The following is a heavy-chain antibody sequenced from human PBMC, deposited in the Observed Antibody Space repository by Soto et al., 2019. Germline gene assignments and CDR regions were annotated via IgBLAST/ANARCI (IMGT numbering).Heavy chain of an antibody. V-gene: IGHV4-30-2*01. J-gene: IGHJ4*02. CDR3: AAGGGLPRYY. CDR1: GGSISSGGYS. Sequence: QLQLQESGSGLVKPSQTLSLTCAVSGGSISSGGYSWSWIRQPPGKGLEWIGYIYHSGSTYYNPSLNSRAPISVHRSKNQFSLKLSSVTAADTAVYYCAAGGGLPRYYWGQGTLVTVSS. D-gene: IGHD5-12*01. CDR2: IYHSGST.